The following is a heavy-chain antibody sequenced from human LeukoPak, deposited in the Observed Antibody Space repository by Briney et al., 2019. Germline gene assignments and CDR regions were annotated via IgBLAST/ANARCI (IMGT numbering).Heavy chain of an antibody. CDR2: IYIDGST. J-gene: IGHJ3*02. D-gene: IGHD5-18*01. CDR3: ARDIPRGYSYGWDAFDI. CDR1: GGSISSYY. Sequence: SETLSLTCTVSGGSISSYYWSWIRQPAGKGLEWIGRIYIDGSTNYGPSLKGRVTISIDTSKNQFSLKLSSVTAADTALYYCARDIPRGYSYGWDAFDIWGQGTIVTVSS. V-gene: IGHV4-4*07.